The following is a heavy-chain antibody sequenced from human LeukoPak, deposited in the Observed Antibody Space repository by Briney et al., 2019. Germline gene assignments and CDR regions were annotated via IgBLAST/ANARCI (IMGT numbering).Heavy chain of an antibody. J-gene: IGHJ3*02. CDR3: ARDTYGSSLDAFDI. D-gene: IGHD3-22*01. V-gene: IGHV3-21*01. CDR1: GFTFSSNS. Sequence: GGSLRLSCAASGFTFSSNSMNWVRQAPGKGLEWVSSISTGSTYIYYADSVKGRFTISKDNARNSLYLQMNSLRAEDTAIYYCARDTYGSSLDAFDIWGQGTMVTVSS. CDR2: ISTGSTYI.